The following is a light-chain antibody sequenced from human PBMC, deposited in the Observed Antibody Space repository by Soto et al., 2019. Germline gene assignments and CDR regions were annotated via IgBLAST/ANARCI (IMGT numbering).Light chain of an antibody. Sequence: EIVMTQSPATLSVSPGERATLSCRASQSVSSSYLAWYQQKPGQAPRLLIYDVSIRATGVPARFSATGSETDFTLTISGLQSEDSAVYFCQQYNNWPFSFGQGTRLEIK. CDR2: DVS. J-gene: IGKJ5*01. CDR1: QSVSSSY. CDR3: QQYNNWPFS. V-gene: IGKV3-15*01.